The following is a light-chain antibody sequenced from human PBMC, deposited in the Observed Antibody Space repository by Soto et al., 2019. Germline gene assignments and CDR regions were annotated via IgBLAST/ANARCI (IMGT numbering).Light chain of an antibody. Sequence: SVLTQPASVSGSPGQSITISCTGTISDVGGYSYVSWYQQLPGKAPKLMIYDVSDRPSGVSNRFSGSTSGNTASLTISGLQAEDEADYYCTSYTSSSLYVFGTGTKVTVL. J-gene: IGLJ1*01. CDR1: ISDVGGYSY. CDR2: DVS. V-gene: IGLV2-14*01. CDR3: TSYTSSSLYV.